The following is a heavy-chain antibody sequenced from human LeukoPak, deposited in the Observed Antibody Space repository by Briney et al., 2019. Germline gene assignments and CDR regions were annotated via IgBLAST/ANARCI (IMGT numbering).Heavy chain of an antibody. D-gene: IGHD6-19*01. CDR3: ARVLAVARRRTFDP. CDR1: GGSFSGYY. Sequence: PSETLSLTCAVYGGSFSGYYWSWIRQPRGKGLEWIGEMNHSGRTNYNPSLKSRVTISVDTSKNQFSLKLSSVTAADTAVYYCARVLAVARRRTFDPWGQGTLVTVSS. V-gene: IGHV4-34*01. CDR2: MNHSGRT. J-gene: IGHJ5*02.